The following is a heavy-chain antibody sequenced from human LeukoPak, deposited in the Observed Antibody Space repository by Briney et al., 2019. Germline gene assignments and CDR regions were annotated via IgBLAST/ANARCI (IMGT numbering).Heavy chain of an antibody. CDR3: KRSPALGGSYWGFDY. J-gene: IGHJ4*02. V-gene: IGHV3-74*01. CDR2: LSPDGSSS. CDR1: GFTFSTYW. Sequence: GGSLRLSCAASGFTFSTYWMHWVRQAPGKGLVWVSRLSPDGSSSIYADSVKGRFTVSRDNAKNTLYLQMKSLRADDTAVYYCKRSPALGGSYWGFDYWGQGTLLTVSS. D-gene: IGHD1-26*01.